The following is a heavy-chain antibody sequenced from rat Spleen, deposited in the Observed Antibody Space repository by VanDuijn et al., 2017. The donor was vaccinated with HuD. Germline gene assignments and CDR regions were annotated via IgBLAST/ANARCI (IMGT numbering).Heavy chain of an antibody. CDR2: MWSGGGT. D-gene: IGHD1-1*01. CDR1: GFSLTSNG. J-gene: IGHJ2*01. CDR3: TRDRLQWFDY. V-gene: IGHV2-4*01. Sequence: QVQLKESGPGLVQPSQTLSLTCTVSGFSLTSNGVSWVRQPPGKGLEWMGVMWSGGGTAYNSALKSRLSISRDTSKSQVFLKMNSLQAEDTAIYHCTRDRLQWFDYWGQGVMVTVSS.